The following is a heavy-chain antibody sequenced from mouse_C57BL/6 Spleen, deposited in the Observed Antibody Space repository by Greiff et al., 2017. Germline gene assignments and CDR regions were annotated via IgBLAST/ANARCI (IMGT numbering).Heavy chain of an antibody. V-gene: IGHV1-47*01. CDR3: ARGGYDYGFAY. CDR2: FHPYNDDT. Sequence: VKLVESGAELVKPGASVKMSCKASGYTFTTYPIEWMKQNHGKSLEWIGNFHPYNDDTKYNEKFKGKATLTVEKSSSTVYLGLSRLTSDDSAVYYCARGGYDYGFAYWGQGTLVTVSA. D-gene: IGHD2-4*01. CDR1: GYTFTTYP. J-gene: IGHJ3*01.